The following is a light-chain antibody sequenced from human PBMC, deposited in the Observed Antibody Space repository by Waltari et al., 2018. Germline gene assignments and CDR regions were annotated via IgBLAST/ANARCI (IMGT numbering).Light chain of an antibody. Sequence: VLTQSPGTLSLSPGERATLSCRASQSLTKKYLAWYQQKPGQASRHLIYGASSRAAGVPDRFSGSGSGTDFTLTISRLEPEDFAVYYCQQYGSSIMYTFGQGTKLEIK. CDR3: QQYGSSIMYT. CDR2: GAS. J-gene: IGKJ2*01. CDR1: QSLTKKY. V-gene: IGKV3-20*01.